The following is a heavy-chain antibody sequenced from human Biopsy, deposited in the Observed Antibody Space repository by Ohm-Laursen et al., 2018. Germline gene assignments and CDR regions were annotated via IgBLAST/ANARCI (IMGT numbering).Heavy chain of an antibody. CDR3: ARDFFDSSGYFYYYNGVDL. V-gene: IGHV1-18*01. CDR2: ISSSNDNT. Sequence: ASVKVSCKASGFIFTSYGLSWVRQAPGQGLEWMGWISSSNDNTNYAQKFQGRVTMTADTSTSTAYMELRSLRSDGTAVYYCARDFFDSSGYFYYYNGVDLWGQGTTVTVSS. J-gene: IGHJ6*02. D-gene: IGHD3-22*01. CDR1: GFIFTSYG.